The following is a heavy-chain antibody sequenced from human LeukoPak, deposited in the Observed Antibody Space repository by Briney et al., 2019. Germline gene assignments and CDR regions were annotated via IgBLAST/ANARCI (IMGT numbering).Heavy chain of an antibody. Sequence: GGSLRLSCAASGFTFSSYSMNWVRQPPGKGLEWVSYISSSSSTIYYADSVKGRFTISRDNAKNSLYLQMNSLRAEDTAVYYCARPHTYGHNLVIDYWGQGTLVTVSS. D-gene: IGHD5-18*01. CDR2: ISSSSSTI. CDR1: GFTFSSYS. J-gene: IGHJ4*02. V-gene: IGHV3-48*01. CDR3: ARPHTYGHNLVIDY.